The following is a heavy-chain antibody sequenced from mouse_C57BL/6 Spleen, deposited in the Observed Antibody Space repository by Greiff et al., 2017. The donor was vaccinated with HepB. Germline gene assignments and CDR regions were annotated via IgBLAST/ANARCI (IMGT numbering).Heavy chain of an antibody. J-gene: IGHJ2*01. CDR3: VRQDYYGLHFDY. CDR1: GFSFNTYA. V-gene: IGHV10-1*01. D-gene: IGHD1-2*01. Sequence: DVKLVESGGGLVQPKGSLKLSCAASGFSFNTYAMNWVRQAPGKGLEWVARIRSKSNNYATYYADSVKDRFTISRDDSESMLYLQMNNVKTEDTAMYYCVRQDYYGLHFDYWGQGTTLTVSS. CDR2: IRSKSNNYAT.